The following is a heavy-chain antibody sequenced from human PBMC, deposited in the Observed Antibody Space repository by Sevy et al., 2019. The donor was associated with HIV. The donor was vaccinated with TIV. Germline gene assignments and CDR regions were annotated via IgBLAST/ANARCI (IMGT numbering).Heavy chain of an antibody. CDR3: ARGENNDEFFQY. CDR1: GFIFSNFA. J-gene: IGHJ1*01. Sequence: GGSLRLSCAASGFIFSNFAMHWVRQAPGKGLEWVAVTSYDGSHKYYADSGKGRFTVSRDNSRNILSLEMNSLRRDDTAVYYCARGENNDEFFQYWGQDTLVTVSS. V-gene: IGHV3-30*04. CDR2: TSYDGSHK. D-gene: IGHD1-26*01.